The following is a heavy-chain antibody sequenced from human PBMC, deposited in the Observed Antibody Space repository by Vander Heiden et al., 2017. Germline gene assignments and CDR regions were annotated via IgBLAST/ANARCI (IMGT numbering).Heavy chain of an antibody. D-gene: IGHD5-18*01. CDR2: IIPIFGTA. J-gene: IGHJ4*02. V-gene: IGHV1-69*06. Sequence: QVQLVQSGAEVKKPGSSVQVSCKASGCPLSSYAISWVRQAPGQGLEWMGGIIPIFGTANYAQKFQGRVTITADKSTSTAYMELSSLRSEDTAVYYCARQRGYSYGNLDYWGQGTLVTVSS. CDR1: GCPLSSYA. CDR3: ARQRGYSYGNLDY.